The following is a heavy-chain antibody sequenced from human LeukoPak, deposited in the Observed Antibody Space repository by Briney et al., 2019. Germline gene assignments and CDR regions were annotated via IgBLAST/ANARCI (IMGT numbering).Heavy chain of an antibody. V-gene: IGHV1-2*06. D-gene: IGHD3-16*01. Sequence: GASVKVSCKAAGYTFTAYFIHWVRQAPGQGLEWMGRINPNSGDTNYAQKFQGRVTMTRDTSTSTAYMELSRLTSDDTAVYYCARPTSYGYYFDSWGQGTLVTASS. CDR3: ARPTSYGYYFDS. J-gene: IGHJ4*02. CDR1: GYTFTAYF. CDR2: INPNSGDT.